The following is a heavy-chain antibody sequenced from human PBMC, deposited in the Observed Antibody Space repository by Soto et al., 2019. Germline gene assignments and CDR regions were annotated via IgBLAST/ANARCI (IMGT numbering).Heavy chain of an antibody. CDR2: ISYDGSNK. Sequence: GGSLRLSCAASGFTFSSYGMHWVRQAPGKGLEWVAVISYDGSNKYYADSVKGRFTISRDNSKNTLYLQMNSLRAEDTAVYYCAKVAFPYDSSGYSRRYFDYWGQGTLVTVSS. V-gene: IGHV3-30*18. CDR3: AKVAFPYDSSGYSRRYFDY. D-gene: IGHD3-22*01. CDR1: GFTFSSYG. J-gene: IGHJ4*02.